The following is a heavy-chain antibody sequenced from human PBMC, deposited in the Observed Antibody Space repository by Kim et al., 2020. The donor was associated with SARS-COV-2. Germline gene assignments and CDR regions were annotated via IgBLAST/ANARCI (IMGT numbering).Heavy chain of an antibody. CDR2: ISYDRSNK. V-gene: IGHV3-30*18. Sequence: GGSLRLSCAASGFTFSSYGMHWVRQAPGKGLEWVAVISYDRSNKYYADSVKGRFTISRDNSKNTLYLQMNSLRAEDTAVYYCAKHLAVNGSLDPWGQGTLVTVSS. CDR3: AKHLAVNGSLDP. CDR1: GFTFSSYG. J-gene: IGHJ5*02. D-gene: IGHD1-26*01.